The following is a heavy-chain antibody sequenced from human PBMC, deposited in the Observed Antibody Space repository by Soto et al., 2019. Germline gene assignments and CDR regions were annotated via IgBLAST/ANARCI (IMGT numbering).Heavy chain of an antibody. Sequence: EVQLVESGGAVVQPGGSLRLSCAASGFTFDDFTLHWVRQAPGKGLEWVSLISWDSRRTYYADSVEGSFTISRDNTKNTLYRQMNSPRTEDTALYYCAKDLNTWRYEGMDVWGQGTTVTVSS. J-gene: IGHJ6*02. V-gene: IGHV3-43*01. CDR3: AKDLNTWRYEGMDV. CDR1: GFTFDDFT. D-gene: IGHD2-2*02. CDR2: ISWDSRRT.